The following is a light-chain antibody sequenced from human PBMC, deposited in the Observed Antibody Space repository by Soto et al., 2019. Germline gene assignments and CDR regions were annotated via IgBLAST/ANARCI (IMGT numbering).Light chain of an antibody. CDR1: SSNIGATYD. Sequence: QSVLTQPPSISGAPGQRVTISCTGSSSNIGATYDVHWYQQLPGAAPKLLIYGHKNRPSGVPDRFSGSKSGTSASLTITGLQAEDEADYYCKSYDSTLSGSYVFGTGTKVTVL. V-gene: IGLV1-40*01. CDR3: KSYDSTLSGSYV. J-gene: IGLJ1*01. CDR2: GHK.